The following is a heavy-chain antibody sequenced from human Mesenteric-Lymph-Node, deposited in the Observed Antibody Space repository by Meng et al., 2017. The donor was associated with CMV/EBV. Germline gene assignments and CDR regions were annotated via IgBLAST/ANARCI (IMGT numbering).Heavy chain of an antibody. D-gene: IGHD2-2*02. CDR3: ASNKWNRACSSTSCYTSDY. J-gene: IGHJ4*02. Sequence: SVKVSCKASGYTFTSYAISWVRQAPGQGLEWMGGIIPIFGTANYAQKFQGRVTITTDESTSTAYMELSSLRSEDTAVYYCASNKWNRACSSTSCYTSDYWGQGTLVTVSS. CDR1: GYTFTSYA. V-gene: IGHV1-69*05. CDR2: IIPIFGTA.